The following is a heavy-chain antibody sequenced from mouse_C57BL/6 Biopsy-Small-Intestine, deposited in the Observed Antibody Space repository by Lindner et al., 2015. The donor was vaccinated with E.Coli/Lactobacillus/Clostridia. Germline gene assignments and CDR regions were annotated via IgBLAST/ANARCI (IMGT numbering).Heavy chain of an antibody. V-gene: IGHV1-22*01. J-gene: IGHJ2*01. D-gene: IGHD2-4*01. CDR1: GYTFTDYN. Sequence: VQLQESGPELVKPGASVKVSCKASGYTFTDYNMHWVKQSHGKSLEWIGYINPNNGGTSYNQKFKGKATLTVNKSSSTAYMELRSLTSEDSAVYYCARYYDYEGYFDYWGQGTTLTVSS. CDR3: ARYYDYEGYFDY. CDR2: INPNNGGT.